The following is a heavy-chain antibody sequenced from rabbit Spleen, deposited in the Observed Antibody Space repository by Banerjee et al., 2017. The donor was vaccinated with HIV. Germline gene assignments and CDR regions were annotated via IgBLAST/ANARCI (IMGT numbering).Heavy chain of an antibody. D-gene: IGHD3-1*01. V-gene: IGHV1S40*01. CDR2: IDTGSSGFT. J-gene: IGHJ6*01. CDR1: GVSFTSNYY. CDR3: ARDSGCIFSIYGMDV. Sequence: QSLEESGGGLVKPGASLTLTCTASGVSFTSNYYMCWVRQAPGKRLEWIACIDTGSSGFTFFASWAKGLFTISKASSTTVSLQVASLTAADTATYFCARDSGCIFSIYGMDVWGPGTLVTFS.